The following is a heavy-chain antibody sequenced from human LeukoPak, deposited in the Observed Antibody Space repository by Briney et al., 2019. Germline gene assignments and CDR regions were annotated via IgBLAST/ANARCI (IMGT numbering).Heavy chain of an antibody. CDR1: GYTLTEIS. D-gene: IGHD5-18*01. CDR3: ATGNYSYGYNYFDC. CDR2: FDPEEGET. Sequence: RASVKVSCKVSGYTLTEISMHWVRQAPGKGLEWMGGFDPEEGETTYAQKFQGTVTMTEDTSTDTAYMELSSLRSEDTAVYYCATGNYSYGYNYFDCWGQGTLVTVSS. V-gene: IGHV1-24*01. J-gene: IGHJ4*02.